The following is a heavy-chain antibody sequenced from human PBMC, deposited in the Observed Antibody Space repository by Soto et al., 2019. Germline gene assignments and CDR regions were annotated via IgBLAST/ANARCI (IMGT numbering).Heavy chain of an antibody. CDR2: IFSNDEK. J-gene: IGHJ4*02. D-gene: IGHD5-18*01. V-gene: IGHV2-26*01. CDR1: GFSLSKARMG. CDR3: ARRYSYGLGREDY. Sequence: QVTLKESGPVLGNPTEPLTLTGTVSGFSLSKARMGVSWIRQPPGKALEWLAHIFSNDEKSYSTSLKSRLTISKDTSKSQVVLTMTNMDPVDTATYYCARRYSYGLGREDYWGQGTLVTVSS.